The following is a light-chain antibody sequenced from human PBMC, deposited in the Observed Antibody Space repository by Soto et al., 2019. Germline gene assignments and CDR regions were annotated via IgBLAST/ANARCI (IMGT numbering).Light chain of an antibody. CDR3: SSYTSSGTLFV. V-gene: IGLV2-14*01. CDR1: SSDIGGYNY. Sequence: QSVLAQPASVSGSDGQSITISCTGTSSDIGGYNYVSWYQQYPGKAPKVMIYEVSNRPSGVSNRFSGSKSGNTASLTISGLQGDDEADYYCSSYTSSGTLFVFGTGTKVNVL. J-gene: IGLJ1*01. CDR2: EVS.